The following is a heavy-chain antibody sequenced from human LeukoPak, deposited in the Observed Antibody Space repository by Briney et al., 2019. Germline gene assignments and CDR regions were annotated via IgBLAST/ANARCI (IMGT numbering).Heavy chain of an antibody. Sequence: GASVKVSCKASGYTFTSYGISWVRQAPGQGLEWMGWISTYNGNTNYAQKLQGRGTMTTDTSTSTAYMELRSLRSDDTAVYYCARDFYDYVYYYYYYMDVWGKGTTVTVSS. CDR3: ARDFYDYVYYYYYYMDV. V-gene: IGHV1-18*01. D-gene: IGHD3-16*01. J-gene: IGHJ6*03. CDR2: ISTYNGNT. CDR1: GYTFTSYG.